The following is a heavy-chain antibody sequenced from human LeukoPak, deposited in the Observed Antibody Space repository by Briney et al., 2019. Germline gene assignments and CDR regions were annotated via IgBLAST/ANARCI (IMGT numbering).Heavy chain of an antibody. D-gene: IGHD6-13*01. CDR2: ISSSGSTI. J-gene: IGHJ6*03. Sequence: GGSLRLSCAASGFTFSDYYMSWIRQAPGKGLEWVSYISSSGSTIYYADSVKGRFTISRDNAKNSLYLQMNSLRAEDTAVYYCARVGYSSSWASFGYYYYYYMDVWGKGTTVTISS. CDR3: ARVGYSSSWASFGYYYYYYMDV. CDR1: GFTFSDYY. V-gene: IGHV3-11*01.